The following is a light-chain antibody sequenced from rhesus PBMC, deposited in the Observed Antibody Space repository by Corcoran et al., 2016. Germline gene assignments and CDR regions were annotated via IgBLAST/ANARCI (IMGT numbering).Light chain of an antibody. CDR1: QSLLHSDGHTS. J-gene: IGKJ2*01. CDR2: GVF. Sequence: IVMTQTPLSVSVTPGEPASISCRCSQSLLHSDGHTSLHWYLQKPGQSPQLLIHGVFNRASGVPGRLRGIGSGTNFKLKISRVEADDVGVYYCAQRLQSAYSFGQGTKVEIK. CDR3: AQRLQSAYS. V-gene: IGKV2-78*01.